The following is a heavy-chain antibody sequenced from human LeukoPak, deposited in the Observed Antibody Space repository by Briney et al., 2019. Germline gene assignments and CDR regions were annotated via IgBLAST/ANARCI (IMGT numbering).Heavy chain of an antibody. D-gene: IGHD2-15*01. CDR2: IYYSGST. CDR1: GGSISSYY. V-gene: IGHV4-59*08. CDR3: ARYGYCGGGSCRSDY. J-gene: IGHJ4*02. Sequence: SGTLSLTCPVSGGSISSYYWSWIRQPPGKGLEGIGYIYYSGSTNYNPSLKSRVTISVDTSKNQFSLKLSSVTAADTAVYYCARYGYCGGGSCRSDYWGQGTLVTVSS.